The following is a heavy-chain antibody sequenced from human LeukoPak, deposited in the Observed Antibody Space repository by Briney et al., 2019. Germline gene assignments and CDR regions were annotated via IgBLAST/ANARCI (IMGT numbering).Heavy chain of an antibody. CDR2: ISTDSTYI. V-gene: IGHV3-21*04. Sequence: GGSLRLSCAASGFTFSTFSMNWVRQAPGKGLEWVSSISTDSTYIYYADSVKGRFTISRDNAKNSLYLQMDSLRAEDTAVYYCAKDSRDWTYFDFWGQGTLVTVSS. J-gene: IGHJ4*02. CDR1: GFTFSTFS. D-gene: IGHD1-1*01. CDR3: AKDSRDWTYFDF.